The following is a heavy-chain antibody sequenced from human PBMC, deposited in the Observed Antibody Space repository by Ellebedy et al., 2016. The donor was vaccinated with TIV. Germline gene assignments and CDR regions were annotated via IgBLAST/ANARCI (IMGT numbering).Heavy chain of an antibody. CDR1: GGTFSTYA. CDR2: FLPMFGTA. J-gene: IGHJ4*02. Sequence: ASVKVSCKAFGGTFSTYALNWVRQAPGQGLEWIGAFLPMFGTATSAQKFQGRVTITRNTSISTAYMELSSLRSEDTAVYYCARVPRGSGWSNLDYWGQGTLVTVSS. D-gene: IGHD6-19*01. CDR3: ARVPRGSGWSNLDY. V-gene: IGHV1-69*05.